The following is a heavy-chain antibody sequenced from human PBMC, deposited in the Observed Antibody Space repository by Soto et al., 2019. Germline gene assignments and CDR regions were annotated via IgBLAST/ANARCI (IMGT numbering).Heavy chain of an antibody. CDR1: GYTFTNYG. Sequence: QVQLVQSGAEVKKPGASMKVSCKASGYTFTNYGINWVRQAPGQGLEWMGWISTYNGNTNYAQKLQGRVTMTTDTSTSTAYMELRSLRSDDTAVYFCARRATYYDILTGSPMDVWGRGTTVTVSS. D-gene: IGHD3-9*01. CDR3: ARRATYYDILTGSPMDV. V-gene: IGHV1-18*01. CDR2: ISTYNGNT. J-gene: IGHJ6*02.